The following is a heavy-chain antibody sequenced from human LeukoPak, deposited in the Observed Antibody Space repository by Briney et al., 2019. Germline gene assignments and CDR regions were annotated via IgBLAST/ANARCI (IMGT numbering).Heavy chain of an antibody. Sequence: PGGSLRLSCAASGFIVRGNYMSWVRQAPGKGLEWVSVIYSGGSTYYADSVKGRFTISRDNSQNTLYLQMNSLRAEDTAVYYCAGRGIAVADYPYWGQGTLVTVSS. CDR2: IYSGGST. CDR1: GFIVRGNY. D-gene: IGHD6-19*01. V-gene: IGHV3-53*01. J-gene: IGHJ4*02. CDR3: AGRGIAVADYPY.